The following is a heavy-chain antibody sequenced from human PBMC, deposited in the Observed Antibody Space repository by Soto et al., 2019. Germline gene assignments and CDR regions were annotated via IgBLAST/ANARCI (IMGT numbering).Heavy chain of an antibody. CDR2: IIPIFGTA. J-gene: IGHJ5*02. V-gene: IGHV1-69*13. CDR3: ARDKKDDSSGYYWFDP. CDR1: GGTFSSYA. Sequence: ASVKVSCKASGGTFSSYAISWVRQAPGQGLEWMGGIIPIFGTANYAQKFQGRVTITADESTSTAYMELSSLRSEDTAVYYCARDKKDDSSGYYWFDPWGQGTLVTVSS. D-gene: IGHD3-22*01.